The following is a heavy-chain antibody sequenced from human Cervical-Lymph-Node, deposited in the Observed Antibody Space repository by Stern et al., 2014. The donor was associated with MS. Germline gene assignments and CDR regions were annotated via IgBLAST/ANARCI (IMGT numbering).Heavy chain of an antibody. CDR3: ARVDSTGFPPFDP. Sequence: VQLVQSGAAVRKPGSSVKVSCKSFGDSFSNYAITCVRQSPGQGLEWMGVFVPIFGTPNYSQKFQGRVTITADESTGTAYMELNSLRSEDTAIYYCARVDSTGFPPFDPWGQGTLVTVSS. CDR1: GDSFSNYA. D-gene: IGHD1-14*01. V-gene: IGHV1-69*12. J-gene: IGHJ5*02. CDR2: FVPIFGTP.